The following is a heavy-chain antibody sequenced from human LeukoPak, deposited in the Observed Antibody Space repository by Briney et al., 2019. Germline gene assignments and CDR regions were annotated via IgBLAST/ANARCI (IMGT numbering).Heavy chain of an antibody. V-gene: IGHV4-38-2*02. CDR3: ARGPSYYYGSGSCYFDY. CDR1: GYSISSGYY. D-gene: IGHD3-10*01. CDR2: IYHSGST. Sequence: SETLSLTCTVSGYSISSGYYWGWIRQPPGKGLEWIGSIYHSGSTYYNPSLKSRVTISVDTSKNQFSLKLSSVTAADTAVYYCARGPSYYYGSGSCYFDYWGQGTLVTVSS. J-gene: IGHJ4*02.